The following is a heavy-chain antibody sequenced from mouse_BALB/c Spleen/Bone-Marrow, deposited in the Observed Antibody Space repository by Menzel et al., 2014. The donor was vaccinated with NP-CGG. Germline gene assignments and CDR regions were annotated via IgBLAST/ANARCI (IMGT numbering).Heavy chain of an antibody. V-gene: IGHV14-3*02. CDR3: ARGGTTATWYFDV. D-gene: IGHD1-2*01. CDR1: GFNIKDTY. CDR2: IDPANGNT. J-gene: IGHJ1*01. Sequence: EVKLVEPGAELVKPGASVKLSCTASGFNIKDTYMHWVKQRPEQGLEWIGRIDPANGNTKYDPKFQGKATITADTSSNTAYLQLSSLTPEDTAVYYCARGGTTATWYFDVWGAGTTVTVSS.